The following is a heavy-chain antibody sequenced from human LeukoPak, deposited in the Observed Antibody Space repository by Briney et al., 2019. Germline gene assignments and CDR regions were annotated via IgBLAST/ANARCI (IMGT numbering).Heavy chain of an antibody. CDR3: ARFRIAVTGIPDY. D-gene: IGHD1-1*01. V-gene: IGHV1-18*04. CDR2: MSAHNGNT. Sequence: GASVRVSCKASGYAFNTFGISWLRQAPGQGIEWMGWMSAHNGNTYYAQKFEDRITMTTDTSTSTAYMELRSLRSDDTATYYCARFRIAVTGIPDYWGQGTLVTVS. CDR1: GYAFNTFG. J-gene: IGHJ4*02.